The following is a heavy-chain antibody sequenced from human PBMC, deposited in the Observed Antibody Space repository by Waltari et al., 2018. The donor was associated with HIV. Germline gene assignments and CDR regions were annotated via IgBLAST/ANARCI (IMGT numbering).Heavy chain of an antibody. D-gene: IGHD3-22*01. CDR1: GGSISSSNYY. V-gene: IGHV4-39*01. Sequence: QLQLQESGPGLVKTSETLSLTCTVSGGSISSSNYYWGWISHPPGKGLEWIGSIYYSGSTYYNPSLKSRVTISVDTSKNQFSLKLSSVTAADTAVYYCARHPYDSSGYWAFDIWGQGTMVTVSS. J-gene: IGHJ3*02. CDR3: ARHPYDSSGYWAFDI. CDR2: IYYSGST.